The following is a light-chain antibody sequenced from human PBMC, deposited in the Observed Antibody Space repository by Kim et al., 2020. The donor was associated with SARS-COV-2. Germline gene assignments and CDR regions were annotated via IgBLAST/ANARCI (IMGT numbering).Light chain of an antibody. CDR2: DGS. CDR3: SSYTGSSTLYV. Sequence: SNAVTGAATSREVSGYNYDTWYQQNRGKAPKLVIYDGSNPPSGVSNRFSGSKSGNTASLTISGLQAEDEGDYYCSSYTGSSTLYVFGTGTKVAVL. CDR1: SREVSGYNY. J-gene: IGLJ1*01. V-gene: IGLV2-14*03.